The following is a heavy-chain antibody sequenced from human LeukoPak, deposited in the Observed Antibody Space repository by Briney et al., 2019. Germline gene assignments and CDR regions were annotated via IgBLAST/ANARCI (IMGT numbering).Heavy chain of an antibody. J-gene: IGHJ4*01. V-gene: IGHV3-7*01. Sequence: PGGSLSFSCAASGFTTSCCWRSWVRQARGKGLEWVDTRNYDGCEKYYVVSVKSRFTISRDNAKSSLYLQMNSLRAEGRAVYFGARNIEAAGLFLDYWGQGTLVTVSS. CDR2: RNYDGCEK. D-gene: IGHD6-13*01. CDR3: ARNIEAAGLFLDY. CDR1: GFTTSCCW.